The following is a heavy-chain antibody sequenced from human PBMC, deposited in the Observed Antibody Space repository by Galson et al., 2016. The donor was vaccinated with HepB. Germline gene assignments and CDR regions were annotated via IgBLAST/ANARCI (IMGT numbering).Heavy chain of an antibody. D-gene: IGHD5-18*01. V-gene: IGHV4-59*11. J-gene: IGHJ2*01. CDR1: GDSSSPHY. CDR2: VHSSGSS. CDR3: ARGTLSCTGNSCFYQYFDL. Sequence: SETLSLTCTVSGDSSSPHYRSWIRQPPGKGLEWIGYVHSSGSSFYNPSLRGRVTISVDTSKNHFSLKLDSVTAAETAVYFCARGTLSCTGNSCFYQYFDLWGRGILVTVSS.